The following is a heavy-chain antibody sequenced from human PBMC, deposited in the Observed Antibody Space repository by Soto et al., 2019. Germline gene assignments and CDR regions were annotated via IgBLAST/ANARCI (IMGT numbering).Heavy chain of an antibody. CDR1: GFSLSTSGVT. Sequence: QITLKESGPRLVKPTQTLTLTCTFSGFSLSTSGVTVGWIRQPPGKALEWLALIYWDDDKRYSPSLKSRLTITKVTSKNHVVLTMTNMDPVDTATYYCAHRKYGSGSYSDYDMDVWGKGTTVIVSS. V-gene: IGHV2-5*02. D-gene: IGHD3-10*01. CDR3: AHRKYGSGSYSDYDMDV. J-gene: IGHJ6*03. CDR2: IYWDDDK.